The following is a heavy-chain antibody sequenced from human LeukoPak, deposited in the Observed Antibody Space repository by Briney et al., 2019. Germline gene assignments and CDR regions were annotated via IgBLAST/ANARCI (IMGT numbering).Heavy chain of an antibody. CDR3: ARNDILTGYYPGAVDY. CDR2: ISSSSSYI. CDR1: GFTFSSYS. Sequence: GGSLRLSCAASGFTFSSYSMNWVRQAPGKGLEWVSSISSSSSYIYYADSVKGRFTISRDNAKNSLYLQMNSLRAEDTAVYYCARNDILTGYYPGAVDYWGQGTLVTVSS. D-gene: IGHD3-9*01. J-gene: IGHJ4*02. V-gene: IGHV3-21*01.